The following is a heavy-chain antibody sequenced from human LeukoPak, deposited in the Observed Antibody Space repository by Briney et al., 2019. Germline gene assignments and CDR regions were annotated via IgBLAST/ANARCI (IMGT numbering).Heavy chain of an antibody. CDR1: GYTFTSYG. Sequence: GASVKVSCKASGYTFTSYGISWVRQAPGQGLEWMGRIIPIFGTANYAQKFQGRVTITTDESTSTAYMELSSLRSEDTAVYYCARESIYYDSSGYYFDYWGQGTLVTVSS. J-gene: IGHJ4*02. D-gene: IGHD3-22*01. CDR2: IIPIFGTA. V-gene: IGHV1-69*05. CDR3: ARESIYYDSSGYYFDY.